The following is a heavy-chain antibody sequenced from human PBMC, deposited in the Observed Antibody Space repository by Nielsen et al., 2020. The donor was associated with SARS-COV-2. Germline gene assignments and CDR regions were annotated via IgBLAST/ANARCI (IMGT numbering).Heavy chain of an antibody. D-gene: IGHD3-9*01. Sequence: GESLKISCAASGFTFSSYAMSWVRQAPGKGLEWVAVISYDGSTKDSVKGRYTISRDNSKNMLYLQMTNLRAEDTAIYYCAKDRIEGDSLTGYGTGGMDVWGQGTTVTVSS. V-gene: IGHV3-30*18. CDR2: ISYDGSTK. CDR1: GFTFSSYA. CDR3: AKDRIEGDSLTGYGTGGMDV. J-gene: IGHJ6*02.